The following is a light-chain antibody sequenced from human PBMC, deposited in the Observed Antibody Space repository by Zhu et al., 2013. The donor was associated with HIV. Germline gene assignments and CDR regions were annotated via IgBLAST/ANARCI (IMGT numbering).Light chain of an antibody. CDR3: CSYAGSSTSVV. Sequence: QSALTQPASVSGSPGQSITISCTGTSSDVGSYNYVSWYQQHPGKAPKLMIYEGSKRPSGVSNRFSGSKSGNTASLTISGLQAEDEADYYCCSYAGSSTSVVFGGGTKLTVL. J-gene: IGLJ2*01. CDR1: SSDVGSYNY. CDR2: EGS. V-gene: IGLV2-23*01.